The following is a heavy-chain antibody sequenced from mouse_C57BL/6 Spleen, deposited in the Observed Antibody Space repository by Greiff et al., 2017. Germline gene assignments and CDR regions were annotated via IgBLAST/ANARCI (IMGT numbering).Heavy chain of an antibody. Sequence: QVHVKQPGAELVKPGASVKLSCKASGYTFTSYWMHWVKQRPGRGLAWIGRIDPNSGGTKYNEKFKSKATLTVDKPSSTAYMQLSSLTSEDSAVXYCAQLTGRAMDYWGQGTSVTVSS. D-gene: IGHD4-1*01. V-gene: IGHV1-72*01. CDR1: GYTFTSYW. J-gene: IGHJ4*01. CDR3: AQLTGRAMDY. CDR2: IDPNSGGT.